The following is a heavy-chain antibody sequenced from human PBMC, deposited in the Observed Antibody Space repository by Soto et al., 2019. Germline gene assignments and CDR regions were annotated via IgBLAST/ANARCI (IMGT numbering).Heavy chain of an antibody. J-gene: IGHJ5*02. D-gene: IGHD3-3*01. CDR2: ISYDGSNK. Sequence: GGSLRLSCAASGFTFSSYGMHWVCQAPGKGLEWVAVISYDGSNKYYADSVKGRFTISRDNSKNTLYLQMNSLRAEDTAVYYCAKAGSHFRDFWSGYFGWFDPWGQGTLVTVSS. CDR3: AKAGSHFRDFWSGYFGWFDP. CDR1: GFTFSSYG. V-gene: IGHV3-30*18.